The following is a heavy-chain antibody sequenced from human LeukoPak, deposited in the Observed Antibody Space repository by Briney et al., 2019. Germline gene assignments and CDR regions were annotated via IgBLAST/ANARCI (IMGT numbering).Heavy chain of an antibody. CDR1: GDSISGYS. J-gene: IGHJ4*02. CDR2: IYDSGST. Sequence: PSETLSLTCTVSGDSISGYSWSWVRHLPGKGLEWIAYIYDSGSTNYNPSLKSRVAISIDTSRNQFSLKLNSVTAADSAVYYCARSNLYRGVVITDYYFDYWGQGTVATVPS. CDR3: ARSNLYRGVVITDYYFDY. V-gene: IGHV4-59*01. D-gene: IGHD3-10*01.